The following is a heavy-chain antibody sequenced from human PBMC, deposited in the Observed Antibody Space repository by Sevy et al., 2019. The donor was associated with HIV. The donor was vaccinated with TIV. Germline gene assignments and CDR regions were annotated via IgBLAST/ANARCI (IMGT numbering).Heavy chain of an antibody. J-gene: IGHJ4*02. CDR3: AGENAWGRGYS. Sequence: SETLSLTCTVSGGSITSLYWNWIRQPPGKGLEWIANIYYNGHINYNPSLKSRVTLSLDMSKNQFSLRPSSVTAADTAMYYCAGENAWGRGYSWGQGTLVTVSS. CDR2: IYYNGHI. CDR1: GGSITSLY. D-gene: IGHD1-26*01. V-gene: IGHV4-59*08.